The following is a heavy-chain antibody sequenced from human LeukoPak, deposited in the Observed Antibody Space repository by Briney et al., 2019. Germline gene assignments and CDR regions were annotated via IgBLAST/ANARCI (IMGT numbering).Heavy chain of an antibody. D-gene: IGHD1-26*01. CDR2: INHSGST. CDR1: GGSFSGYY. V-gene: IGHV4-34*01. CDR3: AIGSYYAY. J-gene: IGHJ4*02. Sequence: SETLSLTCAVYGGSFSGYYWSWIRQPPGKGLEWIGEINHSGSTNYNPSLKSRVTISVDTSKNQFSLKLSSVTAADTAVYYCAIGSYYAYWGQGTLVTVSS.